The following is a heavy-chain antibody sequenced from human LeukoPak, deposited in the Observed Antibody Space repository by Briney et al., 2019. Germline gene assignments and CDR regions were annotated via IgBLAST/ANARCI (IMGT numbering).Heavy chain of an antibody. V-gene: IGHV1-46*01. Sequence: GASVKVSCKASGYTFTNYYTHWVRQAPGQGLEWMGLIRPSGGTSYAQKFQGRFTMTRDTSTSTVYMELSSLISEDTAVYYCAIESAFDIWGQGTMVTVSS. CDR3: AIESAFDI. CDR1: GYTFTNYY. J-gene: IGHJ3*02. CDR2: IRPSGGT.